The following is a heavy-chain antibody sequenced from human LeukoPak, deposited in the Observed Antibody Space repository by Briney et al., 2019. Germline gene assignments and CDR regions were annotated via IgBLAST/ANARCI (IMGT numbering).Heavy chain of an antibody. Sequence: GGSLRLSCAASGFTFSSYPMHWVRQAPGKGLEWVAVISYDGSKKYYADSVKGRFTISRDDSKNMVYLQMNSLRAEDTAVYYCAKDLEQQLVPAGYYYYYNGMDVWGQGTTVTVSS. CDR1: GFTFSSYP. D-gene: IGHD6-13*01. V-gene: IGHV3-30*18. J-gene: IGHJ6*02. CDR2: ISYDGSKK. CDR3: AKDLEQQLVPAGYYYYYNGMDV.